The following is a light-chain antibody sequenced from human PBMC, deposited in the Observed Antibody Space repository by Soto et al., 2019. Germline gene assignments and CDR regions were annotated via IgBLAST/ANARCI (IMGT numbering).Light chain of an antibody. CDR3: GTWDSSLSFGV. Sequence: QSVLTQPPSVSAAPGQKVTISCSGSNSNIGNNYVSWYQHLPGTAPKLLIYDNNKRPSGIPDRFSGSKSGTSATLGITGLQTGDEADYYCGTWDSSLSFGVFGGGTKLTVL. V-gene: IGLV1-51*01. CDR1: NSNIGNNY. CDR2: DNN. J-gene: IGLJ2*01.